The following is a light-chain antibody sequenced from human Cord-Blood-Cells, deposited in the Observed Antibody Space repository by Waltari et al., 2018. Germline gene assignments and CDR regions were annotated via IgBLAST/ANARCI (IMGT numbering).Light chain of an antibody. CDR2: DAS. J-gene: IGKJ2*03. V-gene: IGKV3-11*01. CDR1: QSVSSY. Sequence: DIVLTQSPATLSLSTGERATLSCRASQSVSSYLAWYQQKPGQSPRLLIYDASNRATGIPARFSGSGSGTDFTLTIISLEPEDSAVYYCQQRSNWSYSFGQGTKLEIK. CDR3: QQRSNWSYS.